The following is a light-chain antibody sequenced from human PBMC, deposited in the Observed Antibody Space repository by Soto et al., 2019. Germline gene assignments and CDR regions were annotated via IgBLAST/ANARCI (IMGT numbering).Light chain of an antibody. CDR3: QQFKNYPRT. CDR2: GAS. Sequence: DIQLTQSPSFLSASVGDRVTITCRASQDITNYLAWYLQKPGKAPKLLIYGASTLQSGVPSRFSGSGSGTEFTLTVSSLQPEDFATYYCQQFKNYPRTFGQGTKLEIK. V-gene: IGKV1-9*01. J-gene: IGKJ2*01. CDR1: QDITNY.